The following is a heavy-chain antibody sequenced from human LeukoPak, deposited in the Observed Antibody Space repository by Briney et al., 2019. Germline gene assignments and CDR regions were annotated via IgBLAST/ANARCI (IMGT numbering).Heavy chain of an antibody. CDR2: IVVGSGNT. D-gene: IGHD6-13*01. Sequence: TTVKVSCKASGFTFTSSAVQWVRQARGQRLGWIGWIVVGSGNTNYAQKFQERVTITRDMSTSTAYMELSSLRSEDTAVYYCAAADSSSWTDFDYWGQGTLVTASS. CDR3: AAADSSSWTDFDY. CDR1: GFTFTSSA. J-gene: IGHJ4*02. V-gene: IGHV1-58*01.